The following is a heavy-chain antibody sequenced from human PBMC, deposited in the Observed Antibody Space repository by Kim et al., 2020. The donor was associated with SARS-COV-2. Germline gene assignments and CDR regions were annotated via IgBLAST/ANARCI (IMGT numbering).Heavy chain of an antibody. CDR3: ALLGPYYYDSSGYLVLPYGMDV. V-gene: IGHV1-2*02. CDR2: INPNSGGT. Sequence: ASVKVSCKASGYTFTGYYMHWVRQAPGQGLEWMGWINPNSGGTNYAQKFQGRVTMTRDTSISTAYMELSRLRSDDTAVYYCALLGPYYYDSSGYLVLPYGMDVWGQGTTVTVSS. J-gene: IGHJ6*02. CDR1: GYTFTGYY. D-gene: IGHD3-22*01.